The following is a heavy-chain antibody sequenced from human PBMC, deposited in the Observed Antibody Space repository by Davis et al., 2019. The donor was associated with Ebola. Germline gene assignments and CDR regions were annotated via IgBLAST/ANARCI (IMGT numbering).Heavy chain of an antibody. J-gene: IGHJ4*02. CDR3: ARGDDNSGYYSYYFDY. V-gene: IGHV3-74*01. Sequence: GESLKISCAASGFSFSSYWMYWVRQAPGKGLVWVSRMNGDGSTGYADSVKGRFTISRDNAKNTMYLQMNSLRGKDTAVYYCARGDDNSGYYSYYFDYWGQGTLVTVSS. D-gene: IGHD3-22*01. CDR2: MNGDGST. CDR1: GFSFSSYW.